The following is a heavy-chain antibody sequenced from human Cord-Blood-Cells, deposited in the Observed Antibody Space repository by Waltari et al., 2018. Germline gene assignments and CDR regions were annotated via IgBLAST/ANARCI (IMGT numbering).Heavy chain of an antibody. J-gene: IGHJ6*03. CDR1: GGNFNSYA. Sequence: QVQLVQSGAEVKKPGSSVKVSCKASGGNFNSYAISWARQPPGQGREWRERTTPIRVIANCGQNYQGRVTITADKSTSTAYMELSSLRSEDTAVYYCASERAARPEYYSYYRDGWGKWTTVTVSS. CDR3: ASERAARPEYYSYYRDG. CDR2: TTPIRVIA. V-gene: IGHV1-69*09. D-gene: IGHD6-6*01.